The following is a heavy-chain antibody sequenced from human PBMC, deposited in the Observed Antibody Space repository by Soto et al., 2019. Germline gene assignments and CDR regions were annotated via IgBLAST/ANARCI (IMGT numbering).Heavy chain of an antibody. V-gene: IGHV4-39*07. CDR3: AGRHLHYYYYGMDV. CDR2: INHSGST. CDR1: GGSIRSGGYY. J-gene: IGHJ6*02. Sequence: SETLSLTCTVSGGSIRSGGYYWSWVRQPPGKGLEWIGEINHSGSTNYNPSLKSRVTISVDTSKNQFSLKLSSVTAADTAVYYCAGRHLHYYYYGMDVWGQGTTVTVSS.